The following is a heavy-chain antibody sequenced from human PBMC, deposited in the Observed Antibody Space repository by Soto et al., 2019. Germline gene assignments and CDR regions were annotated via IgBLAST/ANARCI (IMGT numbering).Heavy chain of an antibody. D-gene: IGHD3-10*01. Sequence: ETLSLTCTVSGGAISSYYWSWIRQPPGKGLEWVGYIYYSGSTNYNPSLKSRVTISVDTSKNQFSLKLSSVTAADTAVYYCARDLRLASYGSGSYWFDPWGQGTLVTVSS. V-gene: IGHV4-59*01. CDR3: ARDLRLASYGSGSYWFDP. J-gene: IGHJ5*02. CDR2: IYYSGST. CDR1: GGAISSYY.